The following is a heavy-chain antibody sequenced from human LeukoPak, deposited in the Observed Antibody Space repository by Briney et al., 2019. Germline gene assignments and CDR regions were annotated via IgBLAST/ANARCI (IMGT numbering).Heavy chain of an antibody. D-gene: IGHD2-2*01. Sequence: GGSLRLSCAASGFTFSSYGMHWVRQAPGKGLEWVAFIRYDGSNKYYADSVKGRFTISRDNSKNTLYLQMNSLRAEDTAVYYCAKGRIGIIVVVPAARDWYFDLWGRGTLVTVSS. CDR2: IRYDGSNK. CDR1: GFTFSSYG. V-gene: IGHV3-30*02. CDR3: AKGRIGIIVVVPAARDWYFDL. J-gene: IGHJ2*01.